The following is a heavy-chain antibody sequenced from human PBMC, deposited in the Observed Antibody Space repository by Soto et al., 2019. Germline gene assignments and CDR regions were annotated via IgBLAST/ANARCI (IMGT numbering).Heavy chain of an antibody. CDR3: AKDGSSSSWSRCAY. CDR2: ISGSGGST. Sequence: GGSLRLSCAASGFTFSSYAMSWVRQAPGKGLEWVSAISGSGGSTYYVDSVKGRFTISRDNSKNTLYLQMNSLRAEDTAVYYCAKDGSSSSWSRCAYWGQGTLVTVSS. D-gene: IGHD6-13*01. CDR1: GFTFSSYA. V-gene: IGHV3-23*01. J-gene: IGHJ4*02.